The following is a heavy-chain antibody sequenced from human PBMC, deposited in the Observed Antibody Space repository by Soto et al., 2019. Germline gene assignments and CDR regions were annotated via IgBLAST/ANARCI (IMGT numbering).Heavy chain of an antibody. CDR1: GYIFPDYY. CDR2: INPNGGGT. J-gene: IGHJ4*01. Sequence: ASVKVSCKASGYIFPDYYVHWVRQAPGEGLEWMGRINPNGGGTNYAQKFEGRVTMTTDTSISTAYMELSRLNFDDTAVYYCARGEQLVHFDSWGQGTLVTVSS. V-gene: IGHV1-2*02. CDR3: ARGEQLVHFDS. D-gene: IGHD6-6*01.